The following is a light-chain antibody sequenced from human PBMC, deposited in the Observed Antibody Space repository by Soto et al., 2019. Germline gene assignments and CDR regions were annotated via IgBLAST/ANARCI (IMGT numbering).Light chain of an antibody. J-gene: IGKJ5*01. Sequence: EIVMTQSPATLSLSPGERATLSCRASQTVRSNYLAWYQQEPGQAPRLLIYDASSRATGIPDRFSGSGSGTDFTLTISSLEPEDFAVYYCQQCSSWHPITFGQGTRLEIK. CDR1: QTVRSNY. V-gene: IGKV3D-20*02. CDR3: QQCSSWHPIT. CDR2: DAS.